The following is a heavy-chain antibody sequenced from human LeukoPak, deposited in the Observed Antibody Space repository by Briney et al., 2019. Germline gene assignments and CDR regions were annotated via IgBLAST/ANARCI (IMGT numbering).Heavy chain of an antibody. D-gene: IGHD5-18*01. CDR2: IYYSGST. CDR1: GGSISSYY. V-gene: IGHV4-59*08. CDR3: ASGTRGYSSDWYFDL. Sequence: KASETLSLTCTVSGGSISSYYWSWIRQPPGKGLEWIGYIYYSGSTNYNPSLKSRVTISVDTSKNQFSLKLSSVTAADTAVYYCASGTRGYSSDWYFDLWGRGTLVTVSS. J-gene: IGHJ2*01.